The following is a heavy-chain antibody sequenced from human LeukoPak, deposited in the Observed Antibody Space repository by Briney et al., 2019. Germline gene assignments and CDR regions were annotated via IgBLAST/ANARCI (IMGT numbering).Heavy chain of an antibody. V-gene: IGHV4-39*01. CDR1: GDSFSSSIYY. CDR3: ARLGYYDSSGYYYGAFDI. CDR2: IYYSGST. J-gene: IGHJ3*02. Sequence: SETLSLTCTVSGDSFSSSIYYWGWIRQPPGKGLEWIGSIYYSGSTYYNPSLKSRVIMSVDTSKNQFSLKLSSVTAADTAVYYCARLGYYDSSGYYYGAFDIWGQGTMVTVSS. D-gene: IGHD3-22*01.